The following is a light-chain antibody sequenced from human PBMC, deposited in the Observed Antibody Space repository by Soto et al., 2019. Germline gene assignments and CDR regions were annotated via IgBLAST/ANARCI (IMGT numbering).Light chain of an antibody. J-gene: IGKJ4*01. V-gene: IGKV1-12*01. CDR3: QQTSSFPLT. CDR1: QGITSW. CDR2: AAS. Sequence: DIQMTQSPSSASASVGDSLTITCRASQGITSWVAWYQHKPGRAPKLLIYAASRLQSGVPSRFSGSGSGTDFTLTISSLQPEDFGTYYCQQTSSFPLTLGGGTKVEIK.